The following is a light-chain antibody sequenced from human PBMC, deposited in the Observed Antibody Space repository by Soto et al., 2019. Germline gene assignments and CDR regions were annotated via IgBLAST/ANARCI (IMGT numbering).Light chain of an antibody. V-gene: IGKV3-20*01. J-gene: IGKJ2*01. CDR2: GAS. CDR3: QQYGSSQYT. CDR1: QSVSSSY. Sequence: EIALTQSPGTLSLSPGERATLSCRASQSVSSSYLAWYQQKPGQAPRLLIYGASRRATGIPDRFSGSGSGTDFTLAISRLEREDFAVYYCQQYGSSQYTFGQGTKLEIK.